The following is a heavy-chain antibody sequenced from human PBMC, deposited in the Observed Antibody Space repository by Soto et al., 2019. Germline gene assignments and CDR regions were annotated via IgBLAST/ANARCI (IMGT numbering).Heavy chain of an antibody. Sequence: QVQLQESGPGVVKSSQTLSLTCTVSGGSFSSGDYYWSWVRQPPGKGLEWIGYIYYTGSTFNNPSRKSRVSISIDTSKTQFSLKLSSVTAADTAVYYCARIHFGDEPSYYYYGMDVWGQGTTVTVSS. CDR1: GGSFSSGDYY. V-gene: IGHV4-30-4*01. J-gene: IGHJ6*02. D-gene: IGHD4-17*01. CDR2: IYYTGST. CDR3: ARIHFGDEPSYYYYGMDV.